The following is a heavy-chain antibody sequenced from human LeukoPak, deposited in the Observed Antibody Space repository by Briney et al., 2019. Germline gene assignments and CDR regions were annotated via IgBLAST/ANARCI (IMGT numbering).Heavy chain of an antibody. CDR3: ARDQAQFGP. CDR2: ISSSGSTI. V-gene: IGHV3-11*01. J-gene: IGHJ5*02. Sequence: GESLRLSCAASGFTLSDYYMSWIRQAPGSGLEWVSYISSSGSTIYYADSVKGRFTISRDSAKNSLYLQMNDLRAEDTAMYYCARDQAQFGPWGQGTLVTVSS. CDR1: GFTLSDYY.